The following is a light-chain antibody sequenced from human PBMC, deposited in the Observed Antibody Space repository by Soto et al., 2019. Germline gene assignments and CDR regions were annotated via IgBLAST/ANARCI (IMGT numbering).Light chain of an antibody. V-gene: IGKV3-20*01. J-gene: IGKJ1*01. CDR1: QSVSSSY. Sequence: EIVLTQSPGTLSLSPGERATLSCRASQSVSSSYLAWYQQKPGQAPRLLIYGASSRATGIPDRFSGSGSGTDFTLTISILVTEDFAVYYCHQYGSSPRLTFGQGTKVEIK. CDR2: GAS. CDR3: HQYGSSPRLT.